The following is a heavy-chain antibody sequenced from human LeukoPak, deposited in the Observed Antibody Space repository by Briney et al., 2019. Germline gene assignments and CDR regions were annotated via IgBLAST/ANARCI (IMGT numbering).Heavy chain of an antibody. CDR3: ARESYDSSGYYLAIDY. Sequence: ASVKVSCKASGGTFSSYAISWVRQAPGQGLEWMGWISAYNGNANYAQKLQGRVTMTTDTSTSTAYMELRSLRSDDTAVYYCARESYDSSGYYLAIDYWGQGTLVTVSS. V-gene: IGHV1-18*01. D-gene: IGHD3-22*01. CDR2: ISAYNGNA. J-gene: IGHJ4*02. CDR1: GGTFSSYA.